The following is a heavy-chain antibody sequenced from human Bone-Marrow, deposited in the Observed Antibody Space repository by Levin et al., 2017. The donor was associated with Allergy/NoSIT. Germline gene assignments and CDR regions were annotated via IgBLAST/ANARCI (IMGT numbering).Heavy chain of an antibody. J-gene: IGHJ5*02. CDR2: IYYTGIT. CDR3: AGQVASSGWYTTFVS. V-gene: IGHV4-59*08. Sequence: ESLKISCAVSGGSITTDYWSWIRQPPGKGPEWIGYIYYTGITNYNPSFKSRVSFSVDTSKNNFSLKLSSVTAADTAVDYCAGQVASSGWYTTFVSWGQGSLVTVSS. CDR1: GGSITTDY. D-gene: IGHD6-19*01.